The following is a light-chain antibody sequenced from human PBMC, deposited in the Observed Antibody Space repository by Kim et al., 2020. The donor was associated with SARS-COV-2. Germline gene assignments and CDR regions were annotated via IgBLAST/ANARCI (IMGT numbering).Light chain of an antibody. V-gene: IGLV1-36*01. CDR3: AAWDDRLNGVV. Sequence: QRVTISCSGSSTNIGNNALNWYRQLPGKAPKLLIYYNNLRPSAVSDRFSGSKSDTSASLAISGLQSEDEADYYGAAWDDRLNGVVFGGVTQLTVL. CDR1: STNIGNNA. J-gene: IGLJ2*01. CDR2: YNN.